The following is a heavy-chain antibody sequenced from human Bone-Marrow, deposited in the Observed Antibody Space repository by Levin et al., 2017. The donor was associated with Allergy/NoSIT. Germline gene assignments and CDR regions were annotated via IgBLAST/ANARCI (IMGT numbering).Heavy chain of an antibody. CDR3: VRNGVYSLEV. D-gene: IGHD2-8*01. J-gene: IGHJ6*04. CDR1: GASISSTNW. CDR2: IYPDGRT. V-gene: IGHV4-4*02. Sequence: SQTLSLTCAVSGASISSTNWYSWVRQPPGKGLEWIGEIYPDGRTNYNPSLKSRVTISVDKSRNQFSLKLNSVTAADTAVYYCVRNGVYSLEVWGKGTTVTVSS.